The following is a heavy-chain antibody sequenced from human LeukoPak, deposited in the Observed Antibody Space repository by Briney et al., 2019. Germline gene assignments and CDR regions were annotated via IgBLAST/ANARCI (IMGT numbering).Heavy chain of an antibody. D-gene: IGHD2-8*02. J-gene: IGHJ4*02. CDR3: AKDGSWSCTD. V-gene: IGHV3-30*02. CDR1: GFTFSRSA. CDR2: IAHHGNDK. Sequence: GGSLRLSCAASGFTFSRSAMHWVRQGPGKGLEWVAYIAHHGNDKYYADSMKGRFTISRDNFKRTLYLQMNSLKPDTAVYYCAKDGSWSCTDWGQGTLVTVSS.